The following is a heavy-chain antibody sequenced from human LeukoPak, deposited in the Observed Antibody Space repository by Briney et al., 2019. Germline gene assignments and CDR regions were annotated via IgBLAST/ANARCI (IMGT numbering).Heavy chain of an antibody. CDR2: ISISSSYV. D-gene: IGHD3-10*01. CDR1: GFIFSTYN. Sequence: PGGSLRLSCAASGFIFSTYNMNWVRQAPGKGLEWVSSISISSSYVYYAESVKGRFTISRDNANNSLYLQMNSLRGEDTAIYYCARDYGSGSNFDSWGQGTLVTVSS. J-gene: IGHJ4*02. V-gene: IGHV3-21*06. CDR3: ARDYGSGSNFDS.